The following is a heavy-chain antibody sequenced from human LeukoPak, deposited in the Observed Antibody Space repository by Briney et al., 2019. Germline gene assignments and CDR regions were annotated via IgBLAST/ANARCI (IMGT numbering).Heavy chain of an antibody. J-gene: IGHJ4*02. D-gene: IGHD3-16*01. Sequence: PGGSLRLSCAASGFTFDDYAMHWVRQTPGKGLEWVSYISWNGDGIDYADSVKGRFTISGDNAKNSLYLQMNSLRPEDTALYYCVKGTPLGYWGQGTLVTVSS. V-gene: IGHV3-9*01. CDR2: ISWNGDGI. CDR1: GFTFDDYA. CDR3: VKGTPLGY.